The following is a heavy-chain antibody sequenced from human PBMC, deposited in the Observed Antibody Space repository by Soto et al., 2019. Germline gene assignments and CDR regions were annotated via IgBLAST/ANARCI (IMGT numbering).Heavy chain of an antibody. J-gene: IGHJ3*02. CDR1: GGSFSGYY. CDR3: ARTITMVRGRNAFDI. V-gene: IGHV4-34*01. CDR2: INHSGST. Sequence: SETLSLTCAVYGGSFSGYYWSWIRQPPGKGLEWIGEINHSGSTNYNPSLKSRVTISVDTSKNQSSLKLSSVTAADTAVYYCARTITMVRGRNAFDIWGQGTMVTVSS. D-gene: IGHD3-10*01.